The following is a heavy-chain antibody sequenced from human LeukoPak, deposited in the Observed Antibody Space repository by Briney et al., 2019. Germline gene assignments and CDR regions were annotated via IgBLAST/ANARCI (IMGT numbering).Heavy chain of an antibody. D-gene: IGHD3-10*01. CDR1: GESFSGYY. J-gene: IGHJ4*02. V-gene: IGHV4-34*01. Sequence: SETLSLTCAVYGESFSGYYCSWIRQPPGKGLEWIGEINQSGRTNYKPSLKSRVTISADTSKNQFSLKLSSVTAADTAVYYCARGRDSGSGSLTLDYWGQGTLVTVSS. CDR3: ARGRDSGSGSLTLDY. CDR2: INQSGRT.